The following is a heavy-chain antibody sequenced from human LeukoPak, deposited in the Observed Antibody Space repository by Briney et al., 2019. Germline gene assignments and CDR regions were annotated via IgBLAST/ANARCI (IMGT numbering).Heavy chain of an antibody. CDR1: GFTFRGYW. CDR3: ARDPDLYSTGWFYFDF. J-gene: IGHJ4*02. V-gene: IGHV3-7*03. D-gene: IGHD6-19*01. Sequence: PGGSLRLSCVASGFTFRGYWMTWVRQPPGKGLEWVANINQDGSANFYVDSVKGRFTISRDNAKNSLYLQMNSLRAEDTAVYYCARDPDLYSTGWFYFDFWGQGTLVTVSS. CDR2: INQDGSAN.